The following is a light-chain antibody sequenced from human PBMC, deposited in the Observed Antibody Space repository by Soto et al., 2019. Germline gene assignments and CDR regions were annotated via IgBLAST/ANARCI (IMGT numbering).Light chain of an antibody. CDR2: AAS. CDR3: QQRKSYPIT. J-gene: IGKJ5*01. CDR1: QDINTS. V-gene: IGKV1-9*01. Sequence: DIQLTQSPSFLSASVGDRVTITCRASQDINTSLAWYQQKPGKAPKLLIFAASTLQNGVPSRFSGSGSGTEFTVTITSLRPEDFATYYCQQRKSYPITFGQGTRLEIK.